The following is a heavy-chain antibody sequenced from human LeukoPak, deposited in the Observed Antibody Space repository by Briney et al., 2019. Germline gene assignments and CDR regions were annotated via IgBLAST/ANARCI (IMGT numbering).Heavy chain of an antibody. J-gene: IGHJ4*02. CDR3: ARGSHRWATTNGNFDY. CDR2: ISYDGSNK. Sequence: GGSLRLSCAASGFTFRSYAMHWVRQAPGKGLEWVAVISYDGSNKYYIDSVKGRFTISRDNSKNTLYLQMNSLRTEDTAMYYCARGSHRWATTNGNFDYWGQGTLVTVSS. CDR1: GFTFRSYA. V-gene: IGHV3-30*04. D-gene: IGHD1-1*01.